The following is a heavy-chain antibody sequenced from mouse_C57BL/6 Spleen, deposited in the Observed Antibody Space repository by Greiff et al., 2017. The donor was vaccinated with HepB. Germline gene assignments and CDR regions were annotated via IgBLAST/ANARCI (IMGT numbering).Heavy chain of an antibody. D-gene: IGHD2-4*01. V-gene: IGHV1-20*01. CDR3: ARDDYDDGDYYAMDY. CDR2: INPYNGDT. CDR1: GYSFTGYF. Sequence: DVQLQESGPELVKPGDSVKISCKASGYSFTGYFMNWVMQSHGKSLEWIGRINPYNGDTFYNQKFKGKATLTVDKSSSTAHMELRSLTSEDSAVYYCARDDYDDGDYYAMDYWGQGTSVTVSS. J-gene: IGHJ4*01.